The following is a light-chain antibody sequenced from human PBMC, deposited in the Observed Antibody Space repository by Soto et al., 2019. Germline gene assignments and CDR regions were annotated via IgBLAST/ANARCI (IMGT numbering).Light chain of an antibody. CDR2: KAS. CDR1: ENINTW. Sequence: DIQMTQSPSTLSASVGDRVTITCRASENINTWLAWYQQQPGKAPKLLIYKASSLQSGAPPRFSGTGSGTEFTLTISSMQPDDFAIYYCQQYKSYWTFGQGTKADIK. CDR3: QQYKSYWT. J-gene: IGKJ1*01. V-gene: IGKV1-5*03.